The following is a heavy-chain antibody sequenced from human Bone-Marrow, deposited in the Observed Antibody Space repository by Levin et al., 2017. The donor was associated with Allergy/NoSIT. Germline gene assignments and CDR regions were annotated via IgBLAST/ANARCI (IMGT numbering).Heavy chain of an antibody. CDR2: VSGSGIYT. D-gene: IGHD1-14*01. V-gene: IGHV3-23*01. J-gene: IGHJ4*02. CDR3: AKSPDTTSGPIVDY. CDR1: GFTFNNYA. Sequence: GGSLRLSCAASGFTFNNYAMNWVRQTPGKGLEWVSTVSGSGIYTYYADSVRGRFTIFRDNSKNTVYLQVNSLRAEDTAVFYCAKSPDTTSGPIVDYWGQGTLVSVSS.